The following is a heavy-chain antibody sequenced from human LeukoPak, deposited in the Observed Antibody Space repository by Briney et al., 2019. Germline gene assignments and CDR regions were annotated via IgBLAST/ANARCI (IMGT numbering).Heavy chain of an antibody. Sequence: GGSLRLSCAASGFTFSSYAMSWVRQAPGKGLEWVSAISGSGGSTYYADPVKGRFTISRDNSKNTLYLQMNSLRAEDTAVYYCAKDYGSSWYYYYYYMDVWGKGTTVTVSS. CDR1: GFTFSSYA. D-gene: IGHD6-13*01. V-gene: IGHV3-23*01. J-gene: IGHJ6*03. CDR3: AKDYGSSWYYYYYYMDV. CDR2: ISGSGGST.